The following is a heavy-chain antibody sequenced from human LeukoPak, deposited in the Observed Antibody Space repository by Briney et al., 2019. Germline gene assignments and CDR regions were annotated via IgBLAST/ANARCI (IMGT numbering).Heavy chain of an antibody. Sequence: GGSLRLSCAASGFTFSSYEMTWVRQAPGKGLEWVSDISRSGATIFYADSVKGRFNISRDDAKNSLYLQMNSLRAEDTAVYFCARDGEGYFFDYWGQGTLVTVSS. CDR1: GFTFSSYE. J-gene: IGHJ4*02. V-gene: IGHV3-48*03. D-gene: IGHD3-10*01. CDR2: ISRSGATI. CDR3: ARDGEGYFFDY.